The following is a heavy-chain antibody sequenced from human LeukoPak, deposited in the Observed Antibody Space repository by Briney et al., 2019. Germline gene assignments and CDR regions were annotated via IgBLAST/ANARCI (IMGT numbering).Heavy chain of an antibody. D-gene: IGHD3-3*01. CDR3: ARDLRGSGFWSGYYAHYYYYGMDV. CDR2: TYYRSKWYN. J-gene: IGHJ6*02. V-gene: IGHV6-1*01. CDR1: GDSVSSNSAA. Sequence: SQTLSLTCAISGDSVSSNSAAWNWIRQSPSRGLEWLGRTYYRSKWYNDYAVSAKSRITINPDTSKNQFSLQLNSVTPEDTAVYYCARDLRGSGFWSGYYAHYYYYGMDVWGQGTTVTVSS.